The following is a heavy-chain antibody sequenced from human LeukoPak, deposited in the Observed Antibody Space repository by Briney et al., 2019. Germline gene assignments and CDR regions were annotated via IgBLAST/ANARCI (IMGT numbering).Heavy chain of an antibody. D-gene: IGHD4-17*01. V-gene: IGHV3-9*01. CDR1: GFTFDDYA. J-gene: IGHJ4*02. Sequence: PGGSLRLSCAASGFTFDDYAMHWVRHAPGKGLEWVSGISWNSGSIGYADSVKGRFTISRDNAKNSLYLQMNSLRAEDTALYYCAKGTGDYGDYVGFFDYWGQGTLVTVSS. CDR2: ISWNSGSI. CDR3: AKGTGDYGDYVGFFDY.